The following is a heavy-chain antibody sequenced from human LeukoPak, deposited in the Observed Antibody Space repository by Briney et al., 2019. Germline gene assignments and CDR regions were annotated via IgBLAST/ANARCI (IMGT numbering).Heavy chain of an antibody. CDR1: RFTFSSYS. J-gene: IGHJ6*02. D-gene: IGHD1-26*01. CDR3: ARSKKEPFYYYYGMDV. CDR2: ISSSSSYK. Sequence: PGGSLRLSCAASRFTFSSYSMNWVRQAPGRGLEGVSSISSSSSYKYYADSVKGRFTISRDNAKNSLYLQINSLRAEETAVYYCARSKKEPFYYYYGMDVWGQGTTVTVSS. V-gene: IGHV3-21*01.